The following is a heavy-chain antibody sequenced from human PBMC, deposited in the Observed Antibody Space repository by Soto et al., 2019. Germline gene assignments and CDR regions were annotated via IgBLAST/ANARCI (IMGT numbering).Heavy chain of an antibody. J-gene: IGHJ3*02. CDR1: GFTFSSYA. CDR3: ARDLPTTVDAFDI. CDR2: ISYDGSNK. Sequence: GGSLRLSCAASGFTFSSYAMHWVRQAPGKGLEWVAVISYDGSNKYYADSVKGRFTISRDNSKNTLYLQMNSLRAEDTAVYYCARDLPTTVDAFDIWGQGTMVTVSS. V-gene: IGHV3-30-3*01.